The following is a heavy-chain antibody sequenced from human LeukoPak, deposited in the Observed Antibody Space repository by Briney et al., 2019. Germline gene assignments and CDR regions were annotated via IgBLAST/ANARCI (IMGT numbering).Heavy chain of an antibody. D-gene: IGHD5-24*01. CDR3: ARGGRDGYRDY. Sequence: SETLSLTCTVSGGSISSYYWSWIRQPPGKGLEWIGYIYYSGSTNYNPSLKSRVTISVDTSKNQLSLKLSSVTATDTAVYYCARGGRDGYRDYWGQGTLVTVSS. J-gene: IGHJ4*02. V-gene: IGHV4-59*01. CDR1: GGSISSYY. CDR2: IYYSGST.